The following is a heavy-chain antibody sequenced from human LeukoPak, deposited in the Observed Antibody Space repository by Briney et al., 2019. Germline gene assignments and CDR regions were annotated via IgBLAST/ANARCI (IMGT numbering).Heavy chain of an antibody. CDR3: ARGDYETHGYQTR. CDR1: GYIFTSYV. CDR2: INTNTGNP. V-gene: IGHV7-4-1*02. J-gene: IGHJ4*02. D-gene: IGHD3-22*01. Sequence: ASVKVSFKASGYIFTSYVLHWVRQAPGQGLEWMGWINTNTGNPTYAQGFTGRFVFSLDTSASTAYLQISSLKADDTAMYYCARGDYETHGYQTRWGQGTLVTVSS.